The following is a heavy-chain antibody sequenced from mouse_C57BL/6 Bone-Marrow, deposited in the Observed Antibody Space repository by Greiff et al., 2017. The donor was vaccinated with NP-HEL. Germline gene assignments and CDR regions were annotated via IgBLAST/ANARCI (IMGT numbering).Heavy chain of an antibody. D-gene: IGHD2-3*01. CDR1: GYTFTSYW. J-gene: IGHJ2*01. CDR2: IDPNSGGT. Sequence: QVQLKQPGAELVKPGASVKLSCKASGYTFTSYWMHWVKQRPGRGLEWIGRIDPNSGGTKYNEKFKSKATLTVDKPSSTAYMQLSSLTSEDSAVYYCARCGGWLLQYFDYWGQGTTLTVSS. V-gene: IGHV1-72*01. CDR3: ARCGGWLLQYFDY.